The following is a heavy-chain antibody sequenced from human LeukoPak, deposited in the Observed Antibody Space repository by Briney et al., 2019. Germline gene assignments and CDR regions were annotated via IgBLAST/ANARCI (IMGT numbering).Heavy chain of an antibody. J-gene: IGHJ4*02. CDR2: ISAYNGNT. D-gene: IGHD3-9*01. V-gene: IGHV1-18*04. CDR1: GYTFTSYG. CDR3: ARGAVEMLYDILTPYLDY. Sequence: GASVKVSCKASGYTFTSYGISWVRQAPGQGLEWMGWISAYNGNTNYAQKLQGRVTMTTDTSTSTAYMELRSLRSEDTAVYYCARGAVEMLYDILTPYLDYWGQGTLVTVSS.